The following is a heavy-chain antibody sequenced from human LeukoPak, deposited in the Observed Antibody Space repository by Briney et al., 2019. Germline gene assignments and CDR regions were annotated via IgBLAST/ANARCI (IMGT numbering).Heavy chain of an antibody. J-gene: IGHJ4*02. V-gene: IGHV3-23*01. D-gene: IGHD5-12*01. CDR1: GFTQNA. Sequence: GGSLRLSCEASGFTQNAMGWVRQAPGKGLEWVASISRSGGNSHYADSVKGRFTISRDNSKNTMYLQMDSLRAEDTAVYYCAKSGTRGYAMLWGQGTLVTVSS. CDR2: ISRSGGNS. CDR3: AKSGTRGYAML.